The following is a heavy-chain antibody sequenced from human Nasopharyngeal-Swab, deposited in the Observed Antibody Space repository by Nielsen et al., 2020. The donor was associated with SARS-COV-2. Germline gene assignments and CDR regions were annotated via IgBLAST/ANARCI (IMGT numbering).Heavy chain of an antibody. V-gene: IGHV3-20*03. CDR3: AKGRGIVVVLAAGDGMDV. CDR2: INWNGGST. J-gene: IGHJ6*02. Sequence: WIRQPPGKGLEWVSGINWNGGSTGYADSVKGRFTISRDNAKNSLYLQMNSLRAEDTAVYYCAKGRGIVVVLAAGDGMDVWGQGTTVTVSS. D-gene: IGHD2-2*01.